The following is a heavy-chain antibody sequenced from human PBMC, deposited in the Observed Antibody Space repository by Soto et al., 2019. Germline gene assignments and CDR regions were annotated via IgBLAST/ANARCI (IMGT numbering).Heavy chain of an antibody. CDR3: ARDRSQLPRDY. D-gene: IGHD2-2*01. CDR1: GFTFSSYA. V-gene: IGHV3-30-3*01. CDR2: ISYDGSNK. J-gene: IGHJ4*02. Sequence: ESGGGVVQPGRSLRLSCAASGFTFSSYAMHWVRQAPGKGLEWVAVISYDGSNKYYADSVKGRFTISRDNSKNTLYLQMNSLRAEDTAVYYCARDRSQLPRDYWGQGTLVTVSS.